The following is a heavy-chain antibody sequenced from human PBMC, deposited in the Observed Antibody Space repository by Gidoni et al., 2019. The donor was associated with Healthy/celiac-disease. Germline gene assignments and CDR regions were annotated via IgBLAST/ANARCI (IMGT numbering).Heavy chain of an antibody. V-gene: IGHV3-33*01. J-gene: IGHJ4*02. CDR1: GFTFSSYG. D-gene: IGHD3-9*01. CDR2: IWYDGSNK. CDR3: ARDGNPPGEYFDWPYIPPNFDY. Sequence: QVQLVESGGGVVQPGRSLRLSCAASGFTFSSYGMHWVRQAPGKGLEWVAVIWYDGSNKYYADSVKGRFTISRDNSKNTLYLQMNSLRAEDTAVYYCARDGNPPGEYFDWPYIPPNFDYWGQGTLVTVSS.